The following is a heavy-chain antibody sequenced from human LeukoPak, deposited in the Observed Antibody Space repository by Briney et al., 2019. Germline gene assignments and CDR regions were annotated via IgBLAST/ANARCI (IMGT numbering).Heavy chain of an antibody. D-gene: IGHD1/OR15-1a*01. Sequence: PSQTLSLTCTVSGGSISSGGYYWSWIRQPPGKGLEWIGEINHSGSTNYNPSLKSRVTISVDTSKNQFSLKLSSVTAADTAVYYCARIRTPYFLGGMDVWGQGTTVTVSS. V-gene: IGHV4-30-2*01. CDR1: GGSISSGGYY. J-gene: IGHJ6*02. CDR3: ARIRTPYFLGGMDV. CDR2: INHSGST.